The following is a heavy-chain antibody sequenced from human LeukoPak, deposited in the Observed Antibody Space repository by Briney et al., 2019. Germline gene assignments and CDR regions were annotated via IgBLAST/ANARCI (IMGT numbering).Heavy chain of an antibody. CDR3: ARGSVIYGMDV. V-gene: IGHV4-34*01. J-gene: IGHJ6*02. CDR2: INHSGST. Sequence: SETLSLTCAVYGGSFSGYYWSLIRQPPGKGLEWIGEINHSGSTNYNPSLKSRVTISVDTSKNQFSLKLSSVTAADTAVYYCARGSVIYGMDVWGQGTTVTVSS. CDR1: GGSFSGYY. D-gene: IGHD4-4*01.